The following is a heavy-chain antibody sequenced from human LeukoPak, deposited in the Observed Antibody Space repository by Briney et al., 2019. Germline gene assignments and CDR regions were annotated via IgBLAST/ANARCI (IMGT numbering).Heavy chain of an antibody. D-gene: IGHD3-9*01. CDR1: GFIVSSNY. CDR3: AKGDNNILTGYYNSFDS. V-gene: IGHV3-23*01. J-gene: IGHJ4*02. Sequence: PGGSLRLSCAVSGFIVSSNYMSWVRQAPGKGLEWVSSISGSAISTYYADSVKGRFTISRDNSRNTLYLQMNSLRAEDTALFYCAKGDNNILTGYYNSFDSWGQGTLVTVSS. CDR2: ISGSAIST.